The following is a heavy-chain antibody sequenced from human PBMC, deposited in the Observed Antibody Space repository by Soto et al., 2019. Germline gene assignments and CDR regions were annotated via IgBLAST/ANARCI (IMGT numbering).Heavy chain of an antibody. Sequence: GGSLRLSCGASGFTFISYAMSWVRQAPGKGLEWVSAISGSGGSTYYADSVKGRFTISKDNSKNTLYLQMNSLRAEDTAVYYCAKDRKYYYDSSGTWGQGTLVTVSS. CDR1: GFTFISYA. CDR3: AKDRKYYYDSSGT. CDR2: ISGSGGST. J-gene: IGHJ5*02. V-gene: IGHV3-23*01. D-gene: IGHD3-22*01.